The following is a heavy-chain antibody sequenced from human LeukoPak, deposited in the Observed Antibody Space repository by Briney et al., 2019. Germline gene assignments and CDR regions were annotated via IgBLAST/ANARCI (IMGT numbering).Heavy chain of an antibody. CDR2: INHSGSN. D-gene: IGHD2-21*01. CDR1: GVSFRGYY. V-gene: IGHV4-34*01. Sequence: WETLPLTCAVYGVSFRGYYWSWLRQPPGKGLEWVGEINHSGSNNYNPSLKSRSTITVDSSKSQVSLKLSSVPSADTAVYYCTRRPKIPVPLDYWGQGTLVTVSS. J-gene: IGHJ4*02. CDR3: TRRPKIPVPLDY.